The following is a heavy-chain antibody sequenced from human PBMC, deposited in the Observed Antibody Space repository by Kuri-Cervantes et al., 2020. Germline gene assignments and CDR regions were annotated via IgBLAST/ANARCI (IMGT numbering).Heavy chain of an antibody. CDR2: ISSSSSYI. V-gene: IGHV3-21*01. J-gene: IGHJ5*02. Sequence: GESLKISCAASGFTFDDYAMHWVRQAPGKGLEWVSSISSSSSYIYYADSVKGRFTISRDNAKNSLYLQMNSLRDEDTAVYYCASLYSSSWRNWFDPWGQGTLVTVSS. D-gene: IGHD6-13*01. CDR1: GFTFDDYA. CDR3: ASLYSSSWRNWFDP.